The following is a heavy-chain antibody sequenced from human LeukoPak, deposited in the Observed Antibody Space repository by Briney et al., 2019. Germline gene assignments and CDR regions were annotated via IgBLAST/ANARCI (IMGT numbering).Heavy chain of an antibody. CDR2: ISAYTLNT. J-gene: IGHJ4*02. Sequence: ASVKVSCKASGYTFTSYGISWVRQAPGQGLEWMLWISAYTLNTTYAQKLHRTVTITTDTSTSTAYIELRSLRSADTAVYYCARSSSWIPEDFDYWGQGTLVTVSS. V-gene: IGHV1-18*01. D-gene: IGHD6-13*01. CDR3: ARSSSWIPEDFDY. CDR1: GYTFTSYG.